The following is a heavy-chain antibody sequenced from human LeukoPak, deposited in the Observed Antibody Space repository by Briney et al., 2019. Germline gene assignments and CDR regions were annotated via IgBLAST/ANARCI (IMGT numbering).Heavy chain of an antibody. CDR1: GGSISSGGYY. V-gene: IGHV4-30-2*01. Sequence: SQTLSLTCTVSGGSISSGGYYWSWIRQPPGKGLEWIGYIYHSGSTYYNPSLKSRVTISVDRSKNQFSLKLSSVTAADTAVYYCARDSGSSSSGVDAFDIWGQGTMVTVSS. CDR3: ARDSGSSSSGVDAFDI. J-gene: IGHJ3*02. D-gene: IGHD6-6*01. CDR2: IYHSGST.